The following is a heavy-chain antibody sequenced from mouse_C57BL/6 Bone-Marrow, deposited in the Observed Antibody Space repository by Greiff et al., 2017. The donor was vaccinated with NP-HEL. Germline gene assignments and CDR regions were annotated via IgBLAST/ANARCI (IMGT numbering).Heavy chain of an antibody. CDR3: ASNPWFAY. V-gene: IGHV3-6*01. CDR1: GYSITSGYY. CDR2: ISYDGSN. Sequence: EVKVEESGPGLVKPSQSLSLTCSVTGYSITSGYYWNCIRQFPGNKLEWMGYISYDGSNNYNPSLKNRIIITRDTTKNLFFLKLNSVTTDDTVTCSSASNPWFAYWGQGTLVTVSA. J-gene: IGHJ3*01.